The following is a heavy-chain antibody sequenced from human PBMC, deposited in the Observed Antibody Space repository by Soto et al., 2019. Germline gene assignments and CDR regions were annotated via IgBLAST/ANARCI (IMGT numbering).Heavy chain of an antibody. CDR3: ARNKDRPQLGGNYYYILDV. J-gene: IGHJ6*02. CDR1: GGTFSTSA. D-gene: IGHD3-3*02. CDR2: IIPIFRRP. V-gene: IGHV1-69*12. Sequence: QVQLEQSGAEVKKPGSSVRVSCKASGGTFSTSAISWVRQAPGQGLEWMGGIIPIFRRPDYEQKFQGRVTVTADESTSTAYMELSGLRSDDTVVYYCARNKDRPQLGGNYYYILDVWGQGTTITVSS.